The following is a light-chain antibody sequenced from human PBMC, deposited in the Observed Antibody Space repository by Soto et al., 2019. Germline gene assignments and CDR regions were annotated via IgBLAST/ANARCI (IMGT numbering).Light chain of an antibody. CDR2: DAS. CDR3: YQYGGTPLT. CDR1: QSVSHSY. J-gene: IGKJ4*01. Sequence: EIVLTQSPATLSLSPGERATLSCGASQSVSHSYLAWYQQKPGLAPRLLIYDASGRATGIPDRFSGSGSGTNFTLTISRLEPEDFAVYYCYQYGGTPLTLGGGTKVEIK. V-gene: IGKV3D-20*01.